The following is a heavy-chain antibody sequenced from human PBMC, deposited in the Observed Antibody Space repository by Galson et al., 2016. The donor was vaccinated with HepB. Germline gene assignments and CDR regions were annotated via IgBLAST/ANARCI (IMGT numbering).Heavy chain of an antibody. Sequence: SLRLSCAASGFTLNNYVMSWVRQAPGKGLEWVATIGGRPDQQHYADSVEGRFAISRDNSRSTVSLQMTSLRAEDTAIYYCLKDAQHPIYYWGQGTLVTVSS. V-gene: IGHV3-23*01. J-gene: IGHJ4*02. D-gene: IGHD3-3*01. CDR1: GFTLNNYV. CDR3: LKDAQHPIYY. CDR2: IGGRPDQQ.